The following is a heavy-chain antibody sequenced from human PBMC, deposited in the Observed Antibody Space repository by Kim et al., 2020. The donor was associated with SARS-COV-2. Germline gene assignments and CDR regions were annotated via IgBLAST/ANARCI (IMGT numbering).Heavy chain of an antibody. CDR1: GFTFNNAW. Sequence: GGSLRLSCAASGFTFNNAWMSWVRQAPGKGLEWVGRIKGKTDGGTADYATPVKGRFTISRDDSKKHCVSANEQPESRGHSRLYCTTDQHIVVPPNWFDPWGQGILVIVSA. V-gene: IGHV3-15*01. J-gene: IGHJ5*02. CDR3: TTDQHIVVPPNWFDP. D-gene: IGHD2-2*01. CDR2: IKGKTDGGTA.